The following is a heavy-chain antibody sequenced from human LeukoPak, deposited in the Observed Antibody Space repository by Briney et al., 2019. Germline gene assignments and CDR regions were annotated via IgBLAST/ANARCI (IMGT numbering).Heavy chain of an antibody. D-gene: IGHD6-13*01. J-gene: IGHJ4*02. V-gene: IGHV3-23*01. Sequence: PGGSLRLSCAASGFTFSNYGMSWVRQTPGKGLDWVSTISGSSGSTYYADSVKGRFTISRDNSKNTVYLQMNSLRAEDTSIYFCAKALEQETVIALDSWGQGTLVTVSS. CDR3: AKALEQETVIALDS. CDR1: GFTFSNYG. CDR2: ISGSSGST.